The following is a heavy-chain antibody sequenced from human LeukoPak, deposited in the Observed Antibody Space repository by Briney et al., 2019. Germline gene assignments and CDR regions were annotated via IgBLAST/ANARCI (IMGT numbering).Heavy chain of an antibody. J-gene: IGHJ5*02. CDR3: ARIRGGPIATTGTGTYNWFDP. D-gene: IGHD6-13*01. CDR2: IYYSGRGSPT. CDR1: GGSFSGYY. Sequence: SETLSLTCAVYGGSFSGYYWSWIRQPPGKGLEWIGYIYYSGRGSPTNYNPSLKSRVTISVDTSKNQFSLKLSSVTAADTAVYYCARIRGGPIATTGTGTYNWFDPWGQGTLVTVSS. V-gene: IGHV4-59*01.